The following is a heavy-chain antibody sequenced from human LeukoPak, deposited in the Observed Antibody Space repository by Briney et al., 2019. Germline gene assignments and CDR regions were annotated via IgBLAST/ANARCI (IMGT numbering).Heavy chain of an antibody. CDR3: ARSEYYLVVDY. J-gene: IGHJ4*02. D-gene: IGHD2-8*02. CDR1: GYTFTGYY. Sequence: GASVKVSCKASGYTFTGYYMHWVRQAPGQGLEWMGIINPSGGSTSYAQKFQGRVTMTRDMSTSTVYMELSSLRSEDTAVYYCARSEYYLVVDYWGQGTLVTVSS. CDR2: INPSGGST. V-gene: IGHV1-46*01.